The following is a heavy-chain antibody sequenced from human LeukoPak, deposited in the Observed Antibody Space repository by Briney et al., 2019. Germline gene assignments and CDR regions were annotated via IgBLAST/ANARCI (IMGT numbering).Heavy chain of an antibody. Sequence: GGSLRLSCAASGFTFSSYAMSWVRQAPGKGLEWVSTISASGPYYADAVRGRFTISRDNSRNTLSLQMDSLRAEDTAVYYCAKDHESDGYPCLDHWGLGTLVTVSS. D-gene: IGHD3-22*01. CDR2: ISASGP. CDR3: AKDHESDGYPCLDH. CDR1: GFTFSSYA. J-gene: IGHJ4*02. V-gene: IGHV3-23*01.